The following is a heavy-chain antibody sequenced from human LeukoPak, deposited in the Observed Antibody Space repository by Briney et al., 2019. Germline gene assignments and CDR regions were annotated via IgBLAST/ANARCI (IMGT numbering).Heavy chain of an antibody. V-gene: IGHV4-39*01. J-gene: IGHJ5*02. CDR1: GGSITNNGHC. Sequence: KTSETRSLTCTVSGGSITNNGHCWTWIRQPPGKGLEWIGSIYCSGNTYYNPSLKSRVTMSTDTSKNQFSLRLTSVTAADTAVYCCSRYSTSLGWFDPWGQGTLVTVSS. D-gene: IGHD7-27*01. CDR2: IYCSGNT. CDR3: SRYSTSLGWFDP.